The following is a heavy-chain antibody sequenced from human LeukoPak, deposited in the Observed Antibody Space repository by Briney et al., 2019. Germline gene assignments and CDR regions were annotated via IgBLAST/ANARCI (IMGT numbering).Heavy chain of an antibody. J-gene: IGHJ5*02. CDR2: IYWNDDN. Sequence: ASGPTLVNPTQTLTLTCSFSGFSLSTSGMGLAGIRQPPGKALEWLALIYWNDDNLYSPSLKSRLTIAKDTSKNQVVLTMTNMDPVDTATYYCAHRRGYNWFDPWGQGTLVTVSS. CDR1: GFSLSTSGMG. V-gene: IGHV2-5*01. CDR3: AHRRGYNWFDP.